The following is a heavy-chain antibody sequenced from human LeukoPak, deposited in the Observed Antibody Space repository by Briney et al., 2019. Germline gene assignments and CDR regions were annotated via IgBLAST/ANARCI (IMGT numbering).Heavy chain of an antibody. V-gene: IGHV3-30*04. CDR2: ISYDGSDK. CDR1: GFTFSSYA. Sequence: QSGGSLRLSCAASGFTFSSYAMYWVRQAPGKGLEWVAVISYDGSDKFYADSVKGRFTISRDNSKNTLYLQMNNLRAEDTAVYYCAKAPCGSCYSADYWGQGTLVTVSS. J-gene: IGHJ4*02. D-gene: IGHD2-15*01. CDR3: AKAPCGSCYSADY.